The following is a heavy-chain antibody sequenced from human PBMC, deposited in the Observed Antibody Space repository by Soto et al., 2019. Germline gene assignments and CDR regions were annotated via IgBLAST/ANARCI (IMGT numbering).Heavy chain of an antibody. CDR1: GFTFSNFA. D-gene: IGHD3-22*01. CDR3: AKDHPYYDSSGYYSWFDP. Sequence: GGSLRLSCVASGFTFSNFAIHWIRQAPGRGLEWVAVISSDGNTRSYADSVKGRFTISRDNSKNTLYLQMNSLRAEDTAVYYCAKDHPYYDSSGYYSWFDPWGQGTLVTVSS. J-gene: IGHJ5*02. V-gene: IGHV3-30*18. CDR2: ISSDGNTR.